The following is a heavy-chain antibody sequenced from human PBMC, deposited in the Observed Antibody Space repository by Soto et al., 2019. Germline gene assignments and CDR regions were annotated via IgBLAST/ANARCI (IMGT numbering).Heavy chain of an antibody. Sequence: LSLSCAASGFTFSNAWMSWVRQAPGKGLEWVGRIKSKTDGGTTDYAAPVKGRFTISRDDSKHTLYLQMNSLKTEDTAVYYCTTELSSSWYVFDYWGQGTLVTVSS. CDR3: TTELSSSWYVFDY. CDR2: IKSKTDGGTT. D-gene: IGHD6-13*01. V-gene: IGHV3-15*01. J-gene: IGHJ4*02. CDR1: GFTFSNAW.